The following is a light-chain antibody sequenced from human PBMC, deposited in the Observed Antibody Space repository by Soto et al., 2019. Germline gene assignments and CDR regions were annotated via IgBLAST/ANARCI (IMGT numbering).Light chain of an antibody. CDR1: RSVSAS. Sequence: EIVLTQSPATLSLSPGERATLSCRASRSVSASLAWYQLKPGQAPRLLIYDASNRATDIPARFSGSGSGTDFNLNISRIEHEDFVGYYCQQRSNWTPSLTFGGGTKVDI. V-gene: IGKV3-11*01. J-gene: IGKJ4*01. CDR2: DAS. CDR3: QQRSNWTPSLT.